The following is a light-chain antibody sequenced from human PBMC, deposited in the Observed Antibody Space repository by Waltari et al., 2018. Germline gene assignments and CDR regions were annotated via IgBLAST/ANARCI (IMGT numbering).Light chain of an antibody. CDR2: GAS. V-gene: IGKV3-20*01. Sequence: ALTPSPGTLSLSPGDRVTLSCRASQSLSSSQLAWYQQKPCQAPRLLIYGASSRTTGIPERFSGSGSGTDFTLTNSRLEPEDFAVYYCQQYGSSPTTFGGGTKVEIK. CDR1: QSLSSSQ. J-gene: IGKJ4*01. CDR3: QQYGSSPTT.